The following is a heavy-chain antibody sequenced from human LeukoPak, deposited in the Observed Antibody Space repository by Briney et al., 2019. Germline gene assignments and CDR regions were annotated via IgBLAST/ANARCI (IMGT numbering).Heavy chain of an antibody. D-gene: IGHD3-22*01. CDR1: GFTFSSYG. V-gene: IGHV3-30*03. CDR2: ISYDGSNK. J-gene: IGHJ4*02. CDR3: ARGGPYYYDSSGYYYTAYFDY. Sequence: PGGSLRLSCAASGFTFSSYGMHWVRQAPGKGLEWVAVISYDGSNKYYADSVKGRFTISRDNSKNSLYLQMNSLRAEDTAVYYCARGGPYYYDSSGYYYTAYFDYWGQGTLVTVSS.